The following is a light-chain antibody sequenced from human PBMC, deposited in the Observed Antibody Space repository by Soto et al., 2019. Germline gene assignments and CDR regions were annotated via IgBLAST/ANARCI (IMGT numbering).Light chain of an antibody. J-gene: IGKJ2*01. CDR1: QSVSSSY. V-gene: IGKV3-20*01. CDR2: GAS. CDR3: QQYGSSPPYT. Sequence: EIVLTQSPGTLSLSPGERATLSCRASQSVSSSYLAWYQQKPGQAPRLLIYGASSRATGIPDRFSVSGSGTDFTLTISSLEPEDFAVYYCQQYGSSPPYTLGQGTKLEIK.